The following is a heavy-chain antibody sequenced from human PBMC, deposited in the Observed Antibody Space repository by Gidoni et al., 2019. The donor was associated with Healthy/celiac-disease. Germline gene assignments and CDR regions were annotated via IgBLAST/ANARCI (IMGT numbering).Heavy chain of an antibody. J-gene: IGHJ6*02. CDR2: MNPNSGNT. V-gene: IGHV1-8*01. D-gene: IGHD2-15*01. CDR3: ARALRVVAPPNAYYGMDV. Sequence: QVQLVQSGAEVKKPGASVKVSCTASGYTFTSYDINWVRQATGQGLEWMGWMNPNSGNTGYAQKFQGRVTMTRNTSISTAYMELSSLRSEDTAVYYCARALRVVAPPNAYYGMDVWGQGTTVTVSS. CDR1: GYTFTSYD.